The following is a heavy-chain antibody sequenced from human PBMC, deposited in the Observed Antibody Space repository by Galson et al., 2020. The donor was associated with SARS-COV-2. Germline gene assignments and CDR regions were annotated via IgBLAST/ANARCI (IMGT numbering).Heavy chain of an antibody. CDR2: IYSSGST. CDR3: ARAREEYYDSSGDYLCVDN. Sequence: ETSETLSLTCTVSGGSISSSGYYWGWIRQRPGKGLEWIGYIYSSGSTYYHPSLKSRVTISADTSRKQFSLRLSSVTAADTAVYYCARAREEYYDSSGDYLCVDNWCQGTLVTVAS. CDR1: GGSISSSGYY. D-gene: IGHD3-22*01. J-gene: IGHJ4*02. V-gene: IGHV4-39*01.